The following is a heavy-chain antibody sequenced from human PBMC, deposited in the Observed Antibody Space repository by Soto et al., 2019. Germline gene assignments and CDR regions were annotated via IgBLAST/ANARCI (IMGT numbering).Heavy chain of an antibody. CDR3: ARFLGCAGNYYDEHNYNYHNGMDG. V-gene: IGHV1-69*13. CDR1: GDPYNSFA. CDR2: IIPVVGTT. D-gene: IGHD3-10*02. J-gene: IGHJ6*02. Sequence: ASVKVSCKASGDPYNSFAISWVRQAPGQGLEWIGWIIPVVGTTTYAQKFKGRVTITAEESTSTAYMELSSLTSEDTAVYYCARFLGCAGNYYDEHNYNYHNGMDGWGQGNTVTVSS.